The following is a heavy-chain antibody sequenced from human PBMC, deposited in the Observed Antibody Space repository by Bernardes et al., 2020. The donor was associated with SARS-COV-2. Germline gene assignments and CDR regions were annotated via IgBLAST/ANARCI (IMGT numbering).Heavy chain of an antibody. D-gene: IGHD6-6*01. CDR1: GYTFTGYY. CDR2: INPNSGGT. Sequence: ASVKVSCKASGYTFTGYYMHWVRQAPGQGLEWMGWINPNSGGTNYAQKFQGWVTMTRDTSISTAYMELSRLRSDDTAVYYCARAEVEYSSSPLYYYYGMDVWGQGTTVTVSS. V-gene: IGHV1-2*04. CDR3: ARAEVEYSSSPLYYYYGMDV. J-gene: IGHJ6*02.